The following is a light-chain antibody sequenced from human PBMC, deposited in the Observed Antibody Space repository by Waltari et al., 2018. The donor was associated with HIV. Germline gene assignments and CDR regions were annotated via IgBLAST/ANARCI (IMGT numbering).Light chain of an antibody. J-gene: IGLJ1*01. CDR1: SSNVGSKP. V-gene: IGLV1-47*01. CDR3: VAWDDSLSGYV. Sequence: QSVLTQPPSASGTLGQSVTISCPGSSSNVGSKPVYWFQQVSGTAPKLLIYRDYQRRAGIPDRFSGSKSGASASLTISGLRSEDEAYYYCVAWDDSLSGYVFGTGTKVSVL. CDR2: RDY.